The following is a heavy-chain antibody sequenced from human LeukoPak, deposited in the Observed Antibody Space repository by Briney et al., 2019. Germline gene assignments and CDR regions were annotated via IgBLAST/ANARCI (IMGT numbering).Heavy chain of an antibody. V-gene: IGHV1-2*02. J-gene: IGHJ4*02. CDR3: AKEGLERVATITPHY. CDR2: INPNTGGA. D-gene: IGHD5-24*01. CDR1: GYTFTDYY. Sequence: AAVKVSCKTSGYTFTDYYTHWVRQAPGQGLEWIGWINPNTGGADYAQKLQGRLTMTRDTSLSPAYMDLSKLRSDDTAVYYCAKEGLERVATITPHYWGQGPLVTVSS.